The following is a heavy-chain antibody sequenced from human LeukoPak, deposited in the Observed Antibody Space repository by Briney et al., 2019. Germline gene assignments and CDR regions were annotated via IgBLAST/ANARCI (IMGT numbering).Heavy chain of an antibody. CDR1: GFTVSSNY. D-gene: IGHD1-1*01. Sequence: PGGSLRLSCAASGFTVSSNYMSWVRQAPGKGLEWVSVIYSGGSTYYADSVKGRFTISRDNSENTLYLQMNSLRAEDTAVYYCARDNEKHYYYYGMDVWGQGTTVTVSS. CDR2: IYSGGST. J-gene: IGHJ6*02. V-gene: IGHV3-66*02. CDR3: ARDNEKHYYYYGMDV.